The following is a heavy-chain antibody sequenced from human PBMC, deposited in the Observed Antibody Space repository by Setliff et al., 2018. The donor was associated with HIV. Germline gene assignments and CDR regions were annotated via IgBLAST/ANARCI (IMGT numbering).Heavy chain of an antibody. V-gene: IGHV5-51*01. D-gene: IGHD5-18*01. J-gene: IGHJ4*02. CDR3: AHHEEYSYGYYFDS. CDR2: IYPGDSET. CDR1: GYFFLSSW. Sequence: GESLKISCQGSGYFFLSSWIGWVRQVPGKGLEWVAIIYPGDSETRYSPSLKNRLTITKDTSKNHVVLTLTNLDPVDTATYYCAHHEEYSYGYYFDSWGQGSLVTVSS.